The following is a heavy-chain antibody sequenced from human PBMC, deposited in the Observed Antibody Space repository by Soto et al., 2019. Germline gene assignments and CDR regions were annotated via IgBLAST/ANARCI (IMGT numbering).Heavy chain of an antibody. CDR3: ARRYGSAFDI. D-gene: IGHD3-10*01. CDR1: GGSISSGDYY. Sequence: PSETLSLTCTVSGGSISSGDYYWSWIRQAPGKGLEWIGYIYYSGSTNYNPSLKSRVTISVDTSKNQFSLKLSSVTAADTAVYYCARRYGSAFDICGQGTMVTVSS. V-gene: IGHV4-61*08. CDR2: IYYSGST. J-gene: IGHJ3*02.